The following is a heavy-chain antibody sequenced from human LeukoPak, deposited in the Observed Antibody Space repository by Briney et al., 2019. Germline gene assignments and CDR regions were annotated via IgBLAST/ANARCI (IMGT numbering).Heavy chain of an antibody. J-gene: IGHJ4*02. CDR1: GYTFTGYY. CDR2: INPNSGGT. D-gene: IGHD3-10*01. CDR3: ARESMWLVRGVITSRYYFDY. Sequence: ASVKVSCKASGYTFTGYYMHWVRQAPGQGIEWRGWINPNSGGTNYAQKFQGRVTMTRDTSISTAYMELSRLRSDDTAVYYCARESMWLVRGVITSRYYFDYWGQGTLVTVSS. V-gene: IGHV1-2*02.